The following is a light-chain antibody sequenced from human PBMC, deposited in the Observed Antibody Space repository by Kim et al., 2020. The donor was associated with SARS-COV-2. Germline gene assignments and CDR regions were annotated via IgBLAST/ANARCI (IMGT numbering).Light chain of an antibody. CDR1: QSVSSTY. J-gene: IGKJ2*01. CDR2: GAS. CDR3: QHYGNSPYT. V-gene: IGKV3-20*01. Sequence: LSPGERATLSCRASQSVSSTYLVWYQQKPGQAPRLLIYGASSRATGIPDMFSGSGSGTDFTLTISRLEPEDFAVYYCQHYGNSPYTFGQGTKLEI.